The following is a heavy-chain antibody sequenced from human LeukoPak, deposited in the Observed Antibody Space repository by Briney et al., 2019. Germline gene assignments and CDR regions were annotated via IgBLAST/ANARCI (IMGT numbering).Heavy chain of an antibody. J-gene: IGHJ5*02. CDR1: GYSFTSYW. V-gene: IGHV5-51*01. CDR2: IYPGDSDT. D-gene: IGHD2-21*02. Sequence: GESLKISCKGSGYSFTSYWIGWVRHMTGKGLEWMGIIYPGDSDTRYSPSFQGQVTISADKSISTAYLQWSSLKASDTAMYYCARQMVVTAIPGWFVPWGQGTLVTVSS. CDR3: ARQMVVTAIPGWFVP.